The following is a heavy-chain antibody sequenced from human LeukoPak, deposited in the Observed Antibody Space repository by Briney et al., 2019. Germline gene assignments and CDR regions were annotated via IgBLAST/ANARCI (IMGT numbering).Heavy chain of an antibody. CDR3: AKDGAPYCSGGSCYSTKPIDY. D-gene: IGHD2-15*01. CDR1: GFTFSSYG. CDR2: ISYDGSNK. J-gene: IGHJ4*02. V-gene: IGHV3-30*18. Sequence: GGSLRLSCAASGFTFSSYGMHWVRQAPGKGLEWVAVISYDGSNKYYADSVKGRFTISRDNSKNTLYLQMNGLRAEDTAVYYCAKDGAPYCSGGSCYSTKPIDYWGQGTLVTVSS.